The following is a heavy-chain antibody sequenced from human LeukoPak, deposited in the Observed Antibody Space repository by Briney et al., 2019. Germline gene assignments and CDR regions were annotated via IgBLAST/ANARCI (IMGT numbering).Heavy chain of an antibody. J-gene: IGHJ4*02. CDR3: ARVQDDSLH. CDR1: GGSFSGYY. CDR2: ISHSGST. D-gene: IGHD3-3*01. V-gene: IGHV4-34*01. Sequence: SETLSLTCAVYGGSFSGYYWTWIRQPPGKGLEWIGEISHSGSTNYNPSLKSRVTISVDTSKNQFSLKLSSVTAADTAMYYCARVQDDSLHWSRGTLVTVSS.